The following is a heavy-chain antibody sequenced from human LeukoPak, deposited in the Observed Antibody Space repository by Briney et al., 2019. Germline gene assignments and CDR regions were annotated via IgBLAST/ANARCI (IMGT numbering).Heavy chain of an antibody. Sequence: GGSLRLSCAASGFTFSSYSMNWVRQAPGKGLEWVSSISSSSSYIYYAGSVKGRFTISRDNAKNSLYLQMNSLRAEDTAVYYCARVEPYYDSSGYYVNAFDIWGQGTMVTVSS. J-gene: IGHJ3*02. CDR3: ARVEPYYDSSGYYVNAFDI. CDR1: GFTFSSYS. CDR2: ISSSSSYI. V-gene: IGHV3-21*01. D-gene: IGHD3-22*01.